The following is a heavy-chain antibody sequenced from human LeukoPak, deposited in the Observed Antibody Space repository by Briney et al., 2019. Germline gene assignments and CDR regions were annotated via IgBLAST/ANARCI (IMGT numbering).Heavy chain of an antibody. CDR2: IYTSGST. J-gene: IGHJ5*02. D-gene: IGHD2-15*01. Sequence: PSETLSLTCTVSGGSISSGSYYWSWIRQPAGKGLEWIGRIYTSGSTNYNPSLKSRVTISVDTSKNQFSLKLTSVTAADTAVYYCARDPWRTLTYDPWGRGTLVTVSS. CDR1: GGSISSGSYY. CDR3: ARDPWRTLTYDP. V-gene: IGHV4-61*02.